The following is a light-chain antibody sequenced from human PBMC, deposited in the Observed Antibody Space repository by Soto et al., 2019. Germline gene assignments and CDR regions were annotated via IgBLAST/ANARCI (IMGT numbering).Light chain of an antibody. Sequence: ALTQPASVSGCPGQSITISCTGTSSDVGGYNLVSWYQQTPDKAPKVIIYEGSKRPSGVTNRFSASKSGITASLTISGLQAEDEADYYCCSYAGTRALYVFGTGTKVTVL. CDR2: EGS. J-gene: IGLJ1*01. CDR1: SSDVGGYNL. V-gene: IGLV2-23*01. CDR3: CSYAGTRALYV.